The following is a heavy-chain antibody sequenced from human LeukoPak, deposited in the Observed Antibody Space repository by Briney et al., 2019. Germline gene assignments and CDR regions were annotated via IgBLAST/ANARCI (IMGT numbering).Heavy chain of an antibody. V-gene: IGHV3-30*04. J-gene: IGHJ4*02. Sequence: LPGRSLRLSCAASGFTFSSYAMHWVRQAPGKGLEWVAVISYDGSNKYYADSVKGRFTISRDNSKNTLYLQMNSLRAEDTAVYYCARDRAVGAHFDYWGQGTLVTVSS. D-gene: IGHD1-26*01. CDR1: GFTFSSYA. CDR3: ARDRAVGAHFDY. CDR2: ISYDGSNK.